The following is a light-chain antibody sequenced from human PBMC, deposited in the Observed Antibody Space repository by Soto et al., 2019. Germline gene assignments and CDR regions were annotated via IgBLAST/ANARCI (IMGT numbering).Light chain of an antibody. CDR2: AAS. V-gene: IGKV1-27*01. CDR1: QGISNY. CDR3: QKCDSAPWT. J-gene: IGKJ1*01. Sequence: DIPMTQSPSSLSASVRDRVTITFRASQGISNYLAWYQQKPGKVPKLLIYAASTLQSGVPSRFSGSGSGTDFTLTISSLQPEDVATYYCQKCDSAPWTFGQGTKVEIK.